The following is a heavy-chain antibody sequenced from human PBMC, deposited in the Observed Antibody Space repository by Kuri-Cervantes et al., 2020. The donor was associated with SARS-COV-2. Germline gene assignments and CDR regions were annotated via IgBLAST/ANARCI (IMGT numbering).Heavy chain of an antibody. CDR2: IIPFFGTP. D-gene: IGHD4-23*01. J-gene: IGHJ4*02. Sequence: SVKVSCKASRDTFTTFGFSWVRQAPGQGLEWMGGIIPFFGTPTYAQRFEGRVTITADGSTRTVYMEMTSLTFEDTAVYFCARDVGYGGSSELDITYFDCWGQGTLVTVSS. CDR3: ARDVGYGGSSELDITYFDC. CDR1: RDTFTTFG. V-gene: IGHV1-69*13.